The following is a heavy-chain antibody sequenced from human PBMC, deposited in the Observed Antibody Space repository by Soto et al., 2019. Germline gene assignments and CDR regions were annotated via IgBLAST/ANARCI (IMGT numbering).Heavy chain of an antibody. J-gene: IGHJ3*01. Sequence: EVQLVESGGAVVQPGGSLRLSCAASGFPFDDYPMHWVRQAPGKGLEWVSLISGDGDSTSLADSVKGRFTVSRDNNKNSLYLQMSSLRTEDTALYVCAKDNLAKLLDGWGESFDVWGQGTMVTVSS. CDR2: ISGDGDST. V-gene: IGHV3-43*01. CDR3: AKDNLAKLLDGWGESFDV. CDR1: GFPFDDYP. D-gene: IGHD2-21*01.